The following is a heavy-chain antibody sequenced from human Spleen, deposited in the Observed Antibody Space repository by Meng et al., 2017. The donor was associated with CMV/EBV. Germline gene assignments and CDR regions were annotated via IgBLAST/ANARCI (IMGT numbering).Heavy chain of an antibody. CDR2: ISGSGGST. D-gene: IGHD6-19*01. V-gene: IGHV3-23*01. Sequence: GESLKISCAASGFTFSSYAMSWVRQAPGKGLEWVSAISGSGGSTYYADSVKGRFTISRDNSKNTLYLQMNSLRAEDTAVYYCAKDAAAVAGTYYDYYYGMDVWGQGTTVTVSS. J-gene: IGHJ6*02. CDR3: AKDAAAVAGTYYDYYYGMDV. CDR1: GFTFSSYA.